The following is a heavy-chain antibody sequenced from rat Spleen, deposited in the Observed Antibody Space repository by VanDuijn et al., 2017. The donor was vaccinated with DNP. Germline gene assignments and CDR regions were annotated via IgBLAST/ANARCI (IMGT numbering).Heavy chain of an antibody. V-gene: IGHV5-25*01. CDR2: ITSGGSNT. Sequence: EVQLVESGGGLVQPGRSLKLSCAASGFTFSSFAMAWVRQAPKKGLEWVAPITSGGSNTYYPDSVKGRFTISRDNAKSTLYLQMDSLRSEDTATYYCARENGGYDYWGQGIMVTVSS. CDR1: GFTFSSFA. J-gene: IGHJ2*01. D-gene: IGHD1-11*01. CDR3: ARENGGYDY.